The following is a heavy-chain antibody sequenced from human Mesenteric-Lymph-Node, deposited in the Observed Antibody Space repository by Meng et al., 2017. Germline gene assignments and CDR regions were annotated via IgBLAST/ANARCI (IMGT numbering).Heavy chain of an antibody. J-gene: IGHJ4*02. V-gene: IGHV4-34*01. D-gene: IGHD1/OR15-1a*01. CDR3: GREQGRQLINH. CDR2: IYHRGDT. Sequence: VQLQQSGAGLLQPSETLSLTCAVYGWSFSRYYLSWSRQPPGKGLEWIGEIYHRGDTNYNPYLQSRVVISVDRSKNQFYLNLSSVTAADTAVYYCGREQGRQLINHWGQGTLVTVSS. CDR1: GWSFSRYY.